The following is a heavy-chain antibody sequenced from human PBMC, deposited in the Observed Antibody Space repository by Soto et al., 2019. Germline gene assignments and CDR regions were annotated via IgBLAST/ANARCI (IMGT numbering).Heavy chain of an antibody. D-gene: IGHD7-27*01. Sequence: HVQLVQSGAEVKNPGASVKLSCKASGYIFTNYYIHWVRQAPGQGLEWMAIINPSGGSTNYAQKFQGRVTLARDTFTNTVYMELSSLRSEDTAIYYCARDLTSGDYWGQGTLVTVSS. CDR3: ARDLTSGDY. J-gene: IGHJ4*02. V-gene: IGHV1-46*01. CDR1: GYIFTNYY. CDR2: INPSGGST.